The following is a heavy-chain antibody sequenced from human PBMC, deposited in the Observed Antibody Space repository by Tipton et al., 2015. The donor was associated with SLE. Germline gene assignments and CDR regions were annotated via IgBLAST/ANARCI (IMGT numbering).Heavy chain of an antibody. CDR2: IYYSGST. D-gene: IGHD3-22*01. J-gene: IGHJ3*01. CDR3: ARGRDTYFYDGSGYRSDFDV. CDR1: SGSLSNYY. Sequence: TLSLTCTVSSGSLSNYYWSWIRQPPGKGLEWIGHIYYSGSTNYNPSLKSRVTISIETSKNQFSLRLSPVTATDTAVYYCARGRDTYFYDGSGYRSDFDVWGPGTMVTVSS. V-gene: IGHV4-59*01.